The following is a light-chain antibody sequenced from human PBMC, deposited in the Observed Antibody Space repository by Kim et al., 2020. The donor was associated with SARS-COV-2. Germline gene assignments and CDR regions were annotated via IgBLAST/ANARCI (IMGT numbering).Light chain of an antibody. CDR1: QSVSSSY. CDR2: GAS. V-gene: IGKV3-20*01. CDR3: QQYGSSPYT. Sequence: EIVLTQSPGTLSLSPGERATLSCRASQSVSSSYLAWYQQKPGQAPRLLIYGASSGATGIPDRFSGSGSGTDFTLTISRLEAEDFAVYYCQQYGSSPYTFGQGTKLEI. J-gene: IGKJ2*01.